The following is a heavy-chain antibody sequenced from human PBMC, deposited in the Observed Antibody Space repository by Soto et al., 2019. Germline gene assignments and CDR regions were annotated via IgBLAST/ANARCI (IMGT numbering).Heavy chain of an antibody. Sequence: QVQLVESGGGVVQPGRSLRLSCAASGFTFSTYGFHWVRQTPGKGLEWVAVIVYDGGWKDYADSVKGRFTISRDNSKNTLYLQMNSLRAEDTALYYCARDDEGVTASNAFDIWGQGTMVTVSS. J-gene: IGHJ3*02. CDR3: ARDDEGVTASNAFDI. V-gene: IGHV3-33*01. D-gene: IGHD4-4*01. CDR2: IVYDGGWK. CDR1: GFTFSTYG.